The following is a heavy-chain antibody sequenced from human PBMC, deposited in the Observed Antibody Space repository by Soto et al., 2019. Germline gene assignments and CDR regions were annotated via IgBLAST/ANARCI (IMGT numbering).Heavy chain of an antibody. CDR2: IYYSGST. J-gene: IGHJ1*01. CDR3: ARTSVAAAGTSAVRGSAEYFQH. V-gene: IGHV4-31*03. CDR1: GGSISSGGYY. D-gene: IGHD6-13*01. Sequence: KASETLSLTCTVSGGSISSGGYYWSWIRQHPGKGLEWIGYIYYSGSTYYNPSLKSRVTISVDTSKNQFSLKLSSVTAADTAVYYCARTSVAAAGTSAVRGSAEYFQHWGQGTLVTVSS.